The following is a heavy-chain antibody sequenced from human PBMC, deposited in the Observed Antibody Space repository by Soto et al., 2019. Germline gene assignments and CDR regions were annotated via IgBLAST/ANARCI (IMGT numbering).Heavy chain of an antibody. Sequence: ASVKVSCKASGYTFTSYDINWVRQATGQGLEWMGWMNPNSGNTGYAQKFQGRVTMTRNTSISTAYMELSSLRSEDTAVYYCARGYYGSASYNNWFDPWGQGTLLTVSS. CDR1: GYTFTSYD. J-gene: IGHJ5*01. CDR3: ARGYYGSASYNNWFDP. D-gene: IGHD3-10*01. V-gene: IGHV1-8*01. CDR2: MNPNSGNT.